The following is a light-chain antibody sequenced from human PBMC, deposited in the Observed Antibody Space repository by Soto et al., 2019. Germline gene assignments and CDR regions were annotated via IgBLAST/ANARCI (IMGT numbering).Light chain of an antibody. CDR3: HQYNNRPWT. J-gene: IGKJ1*01. Sequence: ETVMTQSPVTLSVSPGDTATLSCRASQRVSSHLAWYQQKPGQAPRLLIYAASTRATGIPVRFSGSGSETEFTLTIRSLQSEDFALYYCHQYNNRPWTFGQGTKVEIK. CDR1: QRVSSH. V-gene: IGKV3-15*01. CDR2: AAS.